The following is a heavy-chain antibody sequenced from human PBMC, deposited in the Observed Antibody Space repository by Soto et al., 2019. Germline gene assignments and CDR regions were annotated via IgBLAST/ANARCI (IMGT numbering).Heavy chain of an antibody. D-gene: IGHD5-18*01. CDR2: INPSGGST. Sequence: GASVKVSCKASGYTFTSYYMHWVRQAPGQGLEWMGIINPSGGSTSYAQRFQGRVTMTRDTSTSTVYMELSSLRSEDTAVYYCARVSTAMVPSYSYGMDVWGQGTMVTVSS. V-gene: IGHV1-46*01. J-gene: IGHJ6*01. CDR3: ARVSTAMVPSYSYGMDV. CDR1: GYTFTSYY.